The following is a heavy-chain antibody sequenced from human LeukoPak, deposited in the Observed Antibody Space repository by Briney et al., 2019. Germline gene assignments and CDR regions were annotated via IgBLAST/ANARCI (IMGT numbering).Heavy chain of an antibody. Sequence: GGSLRLSCAASGFTFSSYAMHWVRQAPGKGLEYVSAISSNGGSTYYANSVKGRFTISRDNSKNTLYLQMGSLRAEDMAVYYCAGGRNWNYEGPCDYWGQGTLVTVSS. D-gene: IGHD1-7*01. J-gene: IGHJ4*02. CDR3: AGGRNWNYEGPCDY. CDR1: GFTFSSYA. CDR2: ISSNGGST. V-gene: IGHV3-64*01.